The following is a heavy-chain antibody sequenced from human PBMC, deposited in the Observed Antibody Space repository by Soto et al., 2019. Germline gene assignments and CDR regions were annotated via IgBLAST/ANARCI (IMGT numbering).Heavy chain of an antibody. CDR1: GFTFSSYE. CDR2: ISSSGSTI. V-gene: IGHV3-48*03. J-gene: IGHJ6*02. Sequence: HPGGSLRLSCAASGFTFSSYEMNWVRQAPGKGLEWVSYISSSGSTIYYADSVKGRFTISRDNAKNSLYLQMNSLRAEDTAVYYCASVIAAPDYYYGMDVWGQGTTVTVSS. D-gene: IGHD6-6*01. CDR3: ASVIAAPDYYYGMDV.